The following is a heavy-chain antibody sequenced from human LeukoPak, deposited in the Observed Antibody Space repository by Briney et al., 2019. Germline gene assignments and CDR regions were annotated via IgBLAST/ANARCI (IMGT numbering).Heavy chain of an antibody. J-gene: IGHJ4*02. Sequence: ASVKVSCKASGYTFTSYGISWVRQAPGQGLEWMGWISAYNGNTNYAQKLQGRVTMTTDTSMSTAYMELRSLRSDDTAVYYCARDGLRYNWNYDAFDYWGQGTLVTVSS. V-gene: IGHV1-18*01. D-gene: IGHD1-7*01. CDR2: ISAYNGNT. CDR1: GYTFTSYG. CDR3: ARDGLRYNWNYDAFDY.